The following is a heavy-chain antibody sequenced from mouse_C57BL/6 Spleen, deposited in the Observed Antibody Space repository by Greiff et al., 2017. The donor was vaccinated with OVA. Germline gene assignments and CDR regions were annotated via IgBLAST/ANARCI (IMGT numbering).Heavy chain of an antibody. J-gene: IGHJ2*01. CDR1: GFTFSSYA. CDR3: TRDRGNYIDY. CDR2: ISSGGDYI. D-gene: IGHD2-1*01. V-gene: IGHV5-9-1*02. Sequence: EVNVVESGEGLVKPGGSLKLSCAASGFTFSSYAMSWVRQTPEKRLEWVAYISSGGDYIYYADTVKGRFTISRDNARNTLYLQMSSLKSEDTAMYYCTRDRGNYIDYWGQGTTLTVSS.